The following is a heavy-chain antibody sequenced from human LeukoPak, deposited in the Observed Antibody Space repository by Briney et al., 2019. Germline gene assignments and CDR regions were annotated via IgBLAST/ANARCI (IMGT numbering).Heavy chain of an antibody. CDR3: ARSIRYFDWLSRRGAFDI. D-gene: IGHD3-9*01. CDR1: GGSISSGGYS. Sequence: SQTLSLTCAVSGGSISSGGYSWSWIRQPPGKGLEWIGYIYYSGSTYYNPSLKSRVTISVDTSKNQFSLKLSSVTAADTAVYYCARSIRYFDWLSRRGAFDIWGQGTMVTVSS. CDR2: IYYSGST. V-gene: IGHV4-30-4*07. J-gene: IGHJ3*02.